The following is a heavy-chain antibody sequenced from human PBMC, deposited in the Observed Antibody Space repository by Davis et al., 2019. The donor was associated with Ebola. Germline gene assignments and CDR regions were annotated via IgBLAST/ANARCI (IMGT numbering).Heavy chain of an antibody. D-gene: IGHD2-15*01. CDR2: INPSGGST. Sequence: ASVKVSCKASGYTFTSHYMHWVRQAPGQGLEWMGIINPSGGSTSYAQKFQGRVTMTRDTSISTAYMELSRLRSDDTAVYYCARDSRSRRYCSGGSCYWGYWGQGTLVTVSS. V-gene: IGHV1-46*01. J-gene: IGHJ4*02. CDR3: ARDSRSRRYCSGGSCYWGY. CDR1: GYTFTSHY.